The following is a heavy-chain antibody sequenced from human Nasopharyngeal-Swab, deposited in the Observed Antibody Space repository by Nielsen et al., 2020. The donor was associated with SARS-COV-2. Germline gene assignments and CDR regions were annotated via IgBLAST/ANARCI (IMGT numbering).Heavy chain of an antibody. J-gene: IGHJ6*02. D-gene: IGHD4-23*01. Sequence: WIRQPPGKGLEWIGSIYYSGSTNYNPSLKSRVTISVDTSKNQFSLKLSSVTAADTAVYYCARDKVTVDYYYGMDVWGQGTTVTVSS. CDR2: IYYSGST. V-gene: IGHV4-59*01. CDR3: ARDKVTVDYYYGMDV.